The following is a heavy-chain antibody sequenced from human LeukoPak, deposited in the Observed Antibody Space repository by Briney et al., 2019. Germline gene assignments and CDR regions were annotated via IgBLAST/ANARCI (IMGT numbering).Heavy chain of an antibody. Sequence: GSLRLSCAASGFTFSSYSMNWVRQSPGEGLEWIGDIRHGGVTTYNPSLMGRVTFTTDTSKNQFSLMLTSVTAADTGVYYCARGPNYYGDYIRSFPDAFHIWGRGTVVSVSS. CDR2: IRHGGVT. D-gene: IGHD4-17*01. CDR1: GFTFSSYS. V-gene: IGHV4-34*01. J-gene: IGHJ3*02. CDR3: ARGPNYYGDYIRSFPDAFHI.